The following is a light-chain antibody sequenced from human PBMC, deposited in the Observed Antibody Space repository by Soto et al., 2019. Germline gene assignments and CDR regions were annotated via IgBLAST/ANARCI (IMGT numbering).Light chain of an antibody. CDR3: SSYASSSIYV. Sequence: QSALTQPASVSGSPGQSITISRTGTSSNVGGYNYVSWHQQHPGKAPKLIIYDVSNRPSGVSNRFSGSKSGNTASLTISGLQAEDEADYYCSSYASSSIYVFGTGTKVTVL. CDR2: DVS. CDR1: SSNVGGYNY. V-gene: IGLV2-14*01. J-gene: IGLJ1*01.